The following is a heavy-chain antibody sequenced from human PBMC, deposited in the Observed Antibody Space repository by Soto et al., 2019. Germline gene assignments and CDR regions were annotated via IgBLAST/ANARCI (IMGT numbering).Heavy chain of an antibody. CDR2: IIPIFGTA. CDR1: GGTFISYA. V-gene: IGHV1-69*13. CDR3: ARDPYSYGQPSDY. D-gene: IGHD5-18*01. Sequence: ASVKVSCKASGGTFISYAISWVRQAPGQGLEWMGGIIPIFGTANYAQKFQGRVTITADESTSTAYMELSSLRSEDTAVYYCARDPYSYGQPSDYWGQGTLVTVSS. J-gene: IGHJ4*02.